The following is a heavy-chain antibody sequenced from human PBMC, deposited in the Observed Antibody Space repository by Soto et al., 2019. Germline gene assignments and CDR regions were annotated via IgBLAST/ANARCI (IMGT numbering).Heavy chain of an antibody. Sequence: QVQLVQSGGGVVQPGRSLRLSCVASGFIFSTYGMHWVRQVPGNGLEWVAHISYDGSNEYYADSVKGRFTVSRDNAKNTLDLHINGLKTEDTALYYITKEYIVGTTWGYFESWGQGALVIVSS. CDR2: ISYDGSNE. CDR3: TKEYIVGTTWGYFES. V-gene: IGHV3-30*18. CDR1: GFIFSTYG. J-gene: IGHJ4*02. D-gene: IGHD1-1*01.